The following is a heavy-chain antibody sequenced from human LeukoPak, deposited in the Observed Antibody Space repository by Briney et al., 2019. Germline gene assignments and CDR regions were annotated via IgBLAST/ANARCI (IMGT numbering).Heavy chain of an antibody. CDR1: GFTFSSYA. Sequence: GGSLRLSCAASGFTFSSYAMSWVRQAPGKWLERVSAISGSGGSTYYADSVKGRFTISRDNSKNTLYLQMNSLRAEDTAVYYCAKDPYNWNYVNYFDYWGQGTLVTVSS. D-gene: IGHD1-1*01. J-gene: IGHJ4*02. CDR3: AKDPYNWNYVNYFDY. CDR2: ISGSGGST. V-gene: IGHV3-23*01.